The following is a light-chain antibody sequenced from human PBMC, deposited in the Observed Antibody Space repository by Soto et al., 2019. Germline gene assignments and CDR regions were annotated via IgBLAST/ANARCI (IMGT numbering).Light chain of an antibody. CDR1: QTISSNY. CDR3: QQYFSWT. Sequence: EIVLTQSPGTLSVSPGERATLSCRASQTISSNYLAWYQQKPGQAPSLLIYGTSSRATGIPDRFRGSGSGTPFTLTSSRLEPEDSAIYYCQQYFSWTFGQGTKVEIK. CDR2: GTS. V-gene: IGKV3-20*01. J-gene: IGKJ1*01.